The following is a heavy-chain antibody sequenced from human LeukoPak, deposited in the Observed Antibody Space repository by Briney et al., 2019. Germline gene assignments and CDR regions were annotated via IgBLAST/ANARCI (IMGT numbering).Heavy chain of an antibody. V-gene: IGHV3-9*01. CDR1: GFTFDDYA. D-gene: IGHD3-22*01. CDR2: ISWNSGSI. J-gene: IGHJ3*02. CDR3: AKSFDSSGYWAFDI. Sequence: GGSLRLSCAASGFTFDDYAMQWVRQAPGKGLEWVSGISWNSGSIGYADSVKGRFTISRDNAKNSLYLQMNSLRAEDTALYHCAKSFDSSGYWAFDIWGQGTMVTVSS.